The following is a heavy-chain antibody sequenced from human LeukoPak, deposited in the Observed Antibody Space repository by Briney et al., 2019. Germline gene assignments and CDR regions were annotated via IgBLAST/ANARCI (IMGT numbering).Heavy chain of an antibody. CDR2: IRTTAEGAKYA. V-gene: IGHV3-48*02. CDR3: ATDQRYAFDY. J-gene: IGHJ4*02. Sequence: QSGGPLGLSCATSGFSFSDYPVNGLPEAPGKAVEGISNIRTTAEGAKYAYYADSVKGRVTISRDDGKNTLYLHMNSLRDDDTAVYYCATDQRYAFDYWGQGILVTVSS. CDR1: GFSFSDYP. D-gene: IGHD3-9*01.